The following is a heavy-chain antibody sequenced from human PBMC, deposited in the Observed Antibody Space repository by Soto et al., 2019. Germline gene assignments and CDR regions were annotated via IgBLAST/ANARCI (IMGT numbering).Heavy chain of an antibody. V-gene: IGHV2-70*01. D-gene: IGHD1-1*01. CDR3: ARIRRGTTGTTRGMYDYSGMDV. Sequence: SGPTLVKPTQTLTLTCTFSGFSLSTSGMCVSWIRQPPWKALEWLALIDSDDDKYYRTSLKTRLTISKDTSKNQVVLTMTNMDPVDTATYYCARIRRGTTGTTRGMYDYSGMDVWGQGTTVTVSS. J-gene: IGHJ6*02. CDR2: IDSDDDK. CDR1: GFSLSTSGMC.